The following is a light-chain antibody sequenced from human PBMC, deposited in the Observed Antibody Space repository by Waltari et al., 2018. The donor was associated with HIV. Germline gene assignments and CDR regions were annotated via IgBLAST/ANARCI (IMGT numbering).Light chain of an antibody. CDR2: GSS. J-gene: IGKJ1*01. V-gene: IGKV3-15*01. Sequence: EIVMTQSPATLSVSPGERATLSCRARQSVSSNLAWYQQKPGQAPRLLIYGSSTRATGIPARFIGSGSRTEFTLTISSLQSEDFAVYYCQQYNKWPETFGQGTKVEIK. CDR3: QQYNKWPET. CDR1: QSVSSN.